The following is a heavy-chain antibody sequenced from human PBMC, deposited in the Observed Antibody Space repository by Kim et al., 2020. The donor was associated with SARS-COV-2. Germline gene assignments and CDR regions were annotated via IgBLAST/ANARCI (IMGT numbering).Heavy chain of an antibody. Sequence: KYYADSVKGRFTISRDNSKNTLYLQMNSLRAEDTAVYYCAREWELWGLDYWGQGTLVTVSS. V-gene: IGHV3-30*01. J-gene: IGHJ4*02. D-gene: IGHD1-26*01. CDR2: K. CDR3: AREWELWGLDY.